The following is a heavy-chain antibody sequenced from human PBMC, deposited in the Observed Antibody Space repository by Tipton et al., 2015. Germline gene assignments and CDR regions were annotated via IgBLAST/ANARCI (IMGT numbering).Heavy chain of an antibody. V-gene: IGHV4-39*01. J-gene: IGHJ6*02. D-gene: IGHD6-25*01. Sequence: TLSLTCTVSGGSIRSSLYYWGWIRQPPGKGLEWIGSIYESGIAHYNPSLKSRVTISVDTSKNQFSLKLRSVTAADTAVYYCARHAVSVTGVDVWGQGTTVTVSS. CDR1: GGSIRSSLYY. CDR3: ARHAVSVTGVDV. CDR2: IYESGIA.